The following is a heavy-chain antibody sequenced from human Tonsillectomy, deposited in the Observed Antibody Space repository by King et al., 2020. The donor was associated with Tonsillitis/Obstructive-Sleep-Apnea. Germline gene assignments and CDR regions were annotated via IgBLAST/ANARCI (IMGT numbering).Heavy chain of an antibody. CDR3: ARDRGDVVVVPAAMDY. CDR1: GFTFSTHG. V-gene: IGHV3-33*01. CDR2: IWYDGNNK. Sequence: VQLVESGGGVVQPGRSLRLSCAASGFTFSTHGMHWVRQAPGKGLEWVALIWYDGNNKYYADSVKGRFTISRDNSKSTLYLHMNSLRAEDTAVYFCARDRGDVVVVPAAMDYWGQGTLVTVSS. J-gene: IGHJ4*02. D-gene: IGHD2-2*01.